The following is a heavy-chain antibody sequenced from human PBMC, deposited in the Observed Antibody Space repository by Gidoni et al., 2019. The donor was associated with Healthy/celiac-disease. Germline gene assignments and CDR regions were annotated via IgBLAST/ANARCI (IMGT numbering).Heavy chain of an antibody. J-gene: IGHJ1*01. CDR2: INWNGGST. V-gene: IGHV3-20*01. Sequence: EVQLVESGGGVVRPGGSLRLSCSASGFPFVDSALGWVRQAPGKGLGWVSGINWNGGSTGYADSVKGRFTISRDNAKNSLYLQMNSLRAEDTALYHCARERGYCSGGSCYDDFQHWGQGTLVTVSS. CDR3: ARERGYCSGGSCYDDFQH. CDR1: GFPFVDSA. D-gene: IGHD2-15*01.